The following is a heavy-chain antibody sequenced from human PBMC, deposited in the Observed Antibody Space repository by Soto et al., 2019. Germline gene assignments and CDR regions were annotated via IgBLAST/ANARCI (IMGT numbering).Heavy chain of an antibody. V-gene: IGHV3-33*01. CDR1: GFTFCSYG. D-gene: IGHD1-7*01. J-gene: IGHJ4*02. CDR3: PRDKNWNYGTFDY. CDR2: IWYDGSNK. Sequence: QVQLVESGGGVVQPGRSLRLSCAASGFTFCSYGMHWVRQAPGKGLEWVAVIWYDGSNKYYADSVKGRFTISRDNSKNTLSLQMNSLRAEDTAVYYCPRDKNWNYGTFDYWGQGTLVSVSS.